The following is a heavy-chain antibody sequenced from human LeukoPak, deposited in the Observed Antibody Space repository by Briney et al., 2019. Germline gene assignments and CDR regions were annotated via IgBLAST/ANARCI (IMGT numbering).Heavy chain of an antibody. J-gene: IGHJ6*02. CDR3: ARELRSVAGSKYYYYYGMDV. V-gene: IGHV3-30*04. D-gene: IGHD6-19*01. CDR1: GFTFSSYA. CDR2: ISYDGSNK. Sequence: TGGSLRLSCAASGFTFSSYAMHWVRQAPGKGLEWVAVISYDGSNKYYADSVKGRFTISRDNSKNTLYLQMNSLRAEDTAVYYCARELRSVAGSKYYYYYGMDVWGQGTTVTVSS.